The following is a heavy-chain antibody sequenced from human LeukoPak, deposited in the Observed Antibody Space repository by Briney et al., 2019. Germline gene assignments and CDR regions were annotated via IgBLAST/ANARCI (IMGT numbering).Heavy chain of an antibody. CDR1: GFTFSRYW. CDR2: INPHGSTT. Sequence: PGGSLRLSCAASGFTFSRYWIHWVRQAPGKGLEWVSRINPHGSTTTYADSVKGRFTISRDNAKNTVYLQMNSLRAEDTALYHCVRVLSGSWDWFDPWGQGTLVTVSS. J-gene: IGHJ5*02. CDR3: VRVLSGSWDWFDP. D-gene: IGHD3-22*01. V-gene: IGHV3-74*01.